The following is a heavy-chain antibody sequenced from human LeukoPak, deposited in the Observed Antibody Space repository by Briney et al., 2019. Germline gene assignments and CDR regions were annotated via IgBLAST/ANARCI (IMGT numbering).Heavy chain of an antibody. CDR3: AKVKDIVVVPALLSFDY. CDR2: ISGSGGST. Sequence: GGSLRLSCAASGFTFSSYAMSWVRQAPGKGLEWVSAISGSGGSTYYADSVKGRFTISRDNSKNTLYLQMNSLRAEDTAVYYCAKVKDIVVVPALLSFDYWGQGTLVTVSS. CDR1: GFTFSSYA. V-gene: IGHV3-23*01. D-gene: IGHD2-2*01. J-gene: IGHJ4*02.